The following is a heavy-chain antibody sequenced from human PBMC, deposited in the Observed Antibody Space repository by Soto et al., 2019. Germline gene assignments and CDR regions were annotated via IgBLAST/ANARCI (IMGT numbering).Heavy chain of an antibody. J-gene: IGHJ4*02. D-gene: IGHD4-17*01. CDR1: GGSISSYY. CDR3: ASSAPTVTYYIDY. Sequence: SETLSLTCTVSGGSISSYYWSWIRQPPGKGLEWIGYIYYSGSTNYNPSLKSRVTISVDTSKNQFSLKLSSVTAADTAVYYCASSAPTVTYYIDYWGQATLVTVSS. CDR2: IYYSGST. V-gene: IGHV4-59*01.